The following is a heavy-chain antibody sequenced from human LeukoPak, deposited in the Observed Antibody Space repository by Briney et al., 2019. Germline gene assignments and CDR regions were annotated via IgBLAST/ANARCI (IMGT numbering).Heavy chain of an antibody. V-gene: IGHV3-30*02. D-gene: IGHD2-8*01. Sequence: GGSLRLSCTASGFQFSRNGMHWVRQAPGKGLERVAFIRYDGTKTFYGDSVRGRFTISRDNSKNTLYLEMNSLRHEDTAVYSCARDFDDVNGNFYYIPDFWGQGTLVTVSS. CDR1: GFQFSRNG. J-gene: IGHJ4*02. CDR3: ARDFDDVNGNFYYIPDF. CDR2: IRYDGTKT.